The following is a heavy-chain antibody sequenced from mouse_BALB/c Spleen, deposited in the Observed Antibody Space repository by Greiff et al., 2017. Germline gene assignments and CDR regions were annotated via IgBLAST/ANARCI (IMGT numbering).Heavy chain of an antibody. D-gene: IGHD2-4*01. V-gene: IGHV5-17*02. J-gene: IGHJ4*01. Sequence: EVQLVESGGGLVQPGGSRKLSCAASGFTFSSFGMHWVRQAPEKGLEWVAYISSGSSTIYYADTVKGRFTISRDNPKNTLFLQMTSLRSEDTAMYYCARDYDYDIAMDYWGQGTSVTVSS. CDR1: GFTFSSFG. CDR3: ARDYDYDIAMDY. CDR2: ISSGSSTI.